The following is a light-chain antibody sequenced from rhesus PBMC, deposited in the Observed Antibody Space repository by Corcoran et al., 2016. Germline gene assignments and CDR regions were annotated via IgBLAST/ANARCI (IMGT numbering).Light chain of an antibody. CDR1: QSLLDSEDGNTY. Sequence: DIVMTQTPLSLPVTPGEPASISCRSSQSLLDSEDGNTYLDWYLQKPGQSPRLLFYEVSNRAFGVPDRFSGSGSDTDFTLKLSMVEAEDVVVYYCMQALEFPRTFGQGTKVDIK. CDR2: EVS. CDR3: MQALEFPRT. V-gene: IGKV2-104*02. J-gene: IGKJ1*01.